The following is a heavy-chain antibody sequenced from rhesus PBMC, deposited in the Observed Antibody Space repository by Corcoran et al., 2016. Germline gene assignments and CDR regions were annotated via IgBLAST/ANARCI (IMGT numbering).Heavy chain of an antibody. CDR1: GASLRSYW. V-gene: IGHV4-80*01. J-gene: IGHJ4*01. CDR3: ATARPNYNFWSGYSPFDY. D-gene: IGHD3-3*01. Sequence: QVQLQESGPGLVKPSETLSLTCTVPGASLRSYWWSWIRQPPGKGLGGIGEINGNSGSTNYHPTLKSRVTISRDTSKNQCSLKLSSVTAADTAVYYCATARPNYNFWSGYSPFDYWGQGVLVTVSS. CDR2: INGNSGST.